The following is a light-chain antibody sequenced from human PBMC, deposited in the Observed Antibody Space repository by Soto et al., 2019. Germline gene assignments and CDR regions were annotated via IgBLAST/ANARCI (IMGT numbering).Light chain of an antibody. Sequence: QAVVTQSPSASASLGASVKLTCTLSSGHNRYDIAWHQQQPEKGPRYLMKLNSDGSHNKGDGIPDRFSGSSSGAERYLAISSLQSEDEADYYCQTWDTGIQIFGGGTQLTVL. CDR3: QTWDTGIQI. CDR2: LNSDGSH. J-gene: IGLJ2*01. CDR1: SGHNRYD. V-gene: IGLV4-69*01.